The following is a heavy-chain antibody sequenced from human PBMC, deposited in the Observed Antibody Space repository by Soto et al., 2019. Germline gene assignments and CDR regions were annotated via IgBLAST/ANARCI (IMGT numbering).Heavy chain of an antibody. CDR2: IYPGDSDT. J-gene: IGHJ4*02. D-gene: IGHD3-22*01. V-gene: IGHV5-51*01. CDR1: GYSFIDYW. Sequence: GESLKISCKGSGYSFIDYWIGWVRQMPGKGLEWMGIIYPGDSDTRYSPSFQGQVTISADKSISTAYLQWSSLKASDTAMYYCARRSYYDSSGYYAFFDYWGQGTLVTVSS. CDR3: ARRSYYDSSGYYAFFDY.